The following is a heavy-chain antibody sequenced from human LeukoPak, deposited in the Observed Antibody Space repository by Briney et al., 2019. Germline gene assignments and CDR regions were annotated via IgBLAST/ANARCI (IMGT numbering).Heavy chain of an antibody. J-gene: IGHJ4*02. CDR2: ISGSGGST. Sequence: GGSLRLSCAASGFTFSSYAMSWVRQAPGKGLEWVSAISGSGGSTYYADSVKGRFTISRDNSKNTLYLQMNSLRAEDTAVYYCAKDGLRYDSSGAFDYWGQGTLVTVSS. D-gene: IGHD3-22*01. V-gene: IGHV3-23*01. CDR3: AKDGLRYDSSGAFDY. CDR1: GFTFSSYA.